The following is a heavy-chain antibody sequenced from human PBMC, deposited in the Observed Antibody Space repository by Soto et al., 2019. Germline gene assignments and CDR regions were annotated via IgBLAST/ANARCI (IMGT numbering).Heavy chain of an antibody. J-gene: IGHJ1*01. D-gene: IGHD3-10*01. V-gene: IGHV4-59*12. CDR3: VRDLLWVGEL. CDR2: IYYSGST. Sequence: QVQLQESGPGLVKPSETLSLTCTVSGGSISSYYWNWIRQPPGKGLEWSGYIYYSGSTNYNPSLNSRVTISVDTSKHPSPLKLSSVAAADTAVYYCVRDLLWVGELWGQGTLVSVSS. CDR1: GGSISSYY.